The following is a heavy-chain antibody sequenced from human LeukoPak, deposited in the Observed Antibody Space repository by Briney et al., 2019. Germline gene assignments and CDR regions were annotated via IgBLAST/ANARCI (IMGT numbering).Heavy chain of an antibody. Sequence: SVKVSCKASGGTFSSYAFSWVRQAPGQGLEWMGGIIPIFGTADYAQKFQGRVTITTDESTSTAYMELSSLRSEDTAVYYCARDMGYCTNGVCYNPDAFDIWGQGTMVTVSS. CDR1: GGTFSSYA. D-gene: IGHD2-8*01. CDR2: IIPIFGTA. J-gene: IGHJ3*02. CDR3: ARDMGYCTNGVCYNPDAFDI. V-gene: IGHV1-69*05.